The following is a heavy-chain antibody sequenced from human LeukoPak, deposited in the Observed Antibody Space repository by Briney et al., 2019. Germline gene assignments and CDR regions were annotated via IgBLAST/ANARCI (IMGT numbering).Heavy chain of an antibody. CDR1: GFTFSSYA. D-gene: IGHD1-26*01. J-gene: IGHJ4*02. Sequence: GGSLRLSCAASGFTFSSYAMSWVRQAPGKGLEWVSAISGGGGSTYYADSVKGRFTISRDNSKNTLYLQMNSLRAEDTAVYYCAKDRIAYSGSYFDYWGQGTLVTVSS. CDR2: ISGGGGST. V-gene: IGHV3-23*01. CDR3: AKDRIAYSGSYFDY.